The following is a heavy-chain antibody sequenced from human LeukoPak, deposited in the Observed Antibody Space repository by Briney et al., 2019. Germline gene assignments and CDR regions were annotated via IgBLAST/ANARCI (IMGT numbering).Heavy chain of an antibody. V-gene: IGHV1-24*01. D-gene: IGHD3-9*01. CDR1: GYTLTELS. CDR3: ARGGYYDILTGYETVDAFDI. Sequence: ASVKVSCKVSGYTLTELSMHWVRQAPGKGLEWMGGFDPEDGETIYAQKFQGRVTMTEDTSTDTAYMELSSLRSDDTAVYYCARGGYYDILTGYETVDAFDIWGQGTMVTVSS. J-gene: IGHJ3*02. CDR2: FDPEDGET.